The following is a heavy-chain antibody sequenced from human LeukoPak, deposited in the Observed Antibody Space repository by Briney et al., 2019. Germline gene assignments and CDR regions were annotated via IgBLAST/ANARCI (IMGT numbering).Heavy chain of an antibody. V-gene: IGHV1-69*05. D-gene: IGHD1-1*01. CDR1: VCTFTTYA. CDR2: IIPIFGTA. Sequence: SVKASCKASVCTFTTYAISWVREAPGQGREWMGGIIPIFGTANYAQKFQGRVTITTDESTSTAYMELSSLRSEDTAVYYCAIGPELEAFECWGPGILVTVSS. CDR3: AIGPELEAFEC. J-gene: IGHJ4*02.